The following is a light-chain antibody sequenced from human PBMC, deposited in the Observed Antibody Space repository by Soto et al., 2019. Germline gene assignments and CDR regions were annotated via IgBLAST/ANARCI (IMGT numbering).Light chain of an antibody. Sequence: QPVLIQPPSASGTPGQRVTISCSGSRSNIGSNTVNWYQQLPGTAPKLLIYSHNQRPSGVPDRFSGSKSGTSASLAISGLQAEDEADYYCAAWDDSLNGPVFGGGTQLTVL. CDR3: AAWDDSLNGPV. CDR2: SHN. CDR1: RSNIGSNT. V-gene: IGLV1-44*01. J-gene: IGLJ3*02.